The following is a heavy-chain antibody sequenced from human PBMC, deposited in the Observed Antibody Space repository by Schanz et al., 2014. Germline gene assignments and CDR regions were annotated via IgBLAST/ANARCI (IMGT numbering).Heavy chain of an antibody. D-gene: IGHD2-8*02. J-gene: IGHJ3*01. CDR2: INGYNGHT. CDR3: ATMWGYCTATACQILEVLDV. CDR1: GYTFSSYG. V-gene: IGHV1-18*01. Sequence: QVQLVQSGAEVKKPGASVKVSCKASGYTFSSYGITWVRQAPGQGLEWMGWINGYNGHTLYAQKFQGRVTMTTDTSTSSSYMELTSLRFDDTAVYYCATMWGYCTATACQILEVLDVWGQGTRVTVSS.